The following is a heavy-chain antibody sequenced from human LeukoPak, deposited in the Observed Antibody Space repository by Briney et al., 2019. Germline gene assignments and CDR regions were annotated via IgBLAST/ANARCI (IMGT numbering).Heavy chain of an antibody. CDR3: ARGRYYDSSGYYRSFDY. CDR1: GGSISSYY. Sequence: SETLSLTCTVSGGSISSYYWSWIRQPPGKGLEWIGYIYYSGCTNYNPSLKSRVTISVDTSKNQFSLKLSSVTAADTAVYYCARGRYYDSSGYYRSFDYWGQGTLVTVSS. J-gene: IGHJ4*02. V-gene: IGHV4-59*01. CDR2: IYYSGCT. D-gene: IGHD3-22*01.